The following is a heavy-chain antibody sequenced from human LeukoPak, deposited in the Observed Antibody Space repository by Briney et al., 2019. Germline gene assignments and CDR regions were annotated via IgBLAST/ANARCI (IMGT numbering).Heavy chain of an antibody. CDR3: AVPRGGLWGSYDY. CDR2: TIPIFGTA. Sequence: GASVKVSCKASGGTFSSYAISWVRQAPGQGLEWMGGTIPIFGTANYAQKFQGRVTITTDESMSTAYMELSSLRSEDTAVYYCAVPRGGLWGSYDYWGQGTLVTVSS. V-gene: IGHV1-69*05. D-gene: IGHD3-16*01. CDR1: GGTFSSYA. J-gene: IGHJ4*02.